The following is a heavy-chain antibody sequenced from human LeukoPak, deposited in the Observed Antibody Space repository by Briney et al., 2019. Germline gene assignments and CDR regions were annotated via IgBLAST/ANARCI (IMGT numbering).Heavy chain of an antibody. D-gene: IGHD5-18*01. J-gene: IGHJ4*02. Sequence: SETLSLTCTVSGGSISSSSYYWGWIRQPPGKGLEWIGAYYYTGTTYSNPSLKSRVTISVDTSNNQFSLNLTSVTAADTAVYYCARPRGFSYGKGEVLGIEYWGQGALVTVSS. CDR3: ARPRGFSYGKGEVLGIEY. CDR2: YYYTGTT. CDR1: GGSISSSSYY. V-gene: IGHV4-39*01.